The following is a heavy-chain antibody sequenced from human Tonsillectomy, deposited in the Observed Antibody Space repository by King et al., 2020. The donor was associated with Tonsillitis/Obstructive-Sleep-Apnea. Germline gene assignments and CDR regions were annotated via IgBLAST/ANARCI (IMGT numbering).Heavy chain of an antibody. D-gene: IGHD2-21*01. CDR3: ARMASRGVVIPAD. Sequence: VQLVESGAEVKEPGASVKVSCKASGYTFTGYYIHWVRQAPGQGLEWMGRSNPATGSANYAPKFRGRVTLTSDTSITTAYMELRSLRSDDAAVYYCARMASRGVVIPADWGQGTLVTVPS. V-gene: IGHV1-2*06. CDR2: SNPATGSA. J-gene: IGHJ4*02. CDR1: GYTFTGYY.